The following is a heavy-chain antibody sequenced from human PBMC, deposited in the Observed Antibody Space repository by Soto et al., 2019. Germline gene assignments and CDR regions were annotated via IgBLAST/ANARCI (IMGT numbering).Heavy chain of an antibody. V-gene: IGHV3-48*02. J-gene: IGHJ4*02. CDR3: AREGLYDSSGYYPYYFDY. CDR2: ISSSGSII. Sequence: GGSLRLSCAASGLAFSRYSMNWVRQAPGKGLEWVAYISSSGSIISYPDSVKGRFTISRDNDKNSLYLQMNSLREEDTAVYFCAREGLYDSSGYYPYYFDYWGLGTLVTVSS. D-gene: IGHD3-22*01. CDR1: GLAFSRYS.